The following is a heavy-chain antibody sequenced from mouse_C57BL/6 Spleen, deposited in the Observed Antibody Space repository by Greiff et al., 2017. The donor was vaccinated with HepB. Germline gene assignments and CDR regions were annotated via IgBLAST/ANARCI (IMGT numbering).Heavy chain of an antibody. Sequence: QVQLQQPGAELVMPGASVKLSCKASGYTFTSYWMHWVKQRPGQGLEWIGEIDPSDSYTNYNQKFKGKSTLTVDKSSSTAYMQLSSLTSEDSAVYYCARGRVTDFDYWGQGTTLTVSS. J-gene: IGHJ2*01. CDR1: GYTFTSYW. CDR3: ARGRVTDFDY. V-gene: IGHV1-69*01. D-gene: IGHD2-2*01. CDR2: IDPSDSYT.